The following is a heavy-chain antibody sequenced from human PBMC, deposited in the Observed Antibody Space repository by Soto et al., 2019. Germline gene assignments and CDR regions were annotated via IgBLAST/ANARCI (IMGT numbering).Heavy chain of an antibody. CDR1: GFTFSSYW. J-gene: IGHJ4*02. Sequence: VQLVESGGGLVQPGGSLRLSCAASGFTFSSYWMHWVRQAPGKGLVWVSRVNGDGSTTNYADSVKGRFTISRDNAKNTLWLQMDSLRDEDTAVYYCARGSNPFDYWGQGTLVTVSP. CDR2: VNGDGSTT. CDR3: ARGSNPFDY. V-gene: IGHV3-74*01.